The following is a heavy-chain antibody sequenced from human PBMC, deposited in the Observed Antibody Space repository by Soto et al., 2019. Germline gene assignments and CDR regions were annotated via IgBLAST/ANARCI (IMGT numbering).Heavy chain of an antibody. Sequence: PXCTTALGSAVCGGTMRITNWGRWFRQTPGKGLEWIGEIYHSGSTNYNPSLKSRVTISVDKSKNQFSLKLSSVTAADTAVYYCARDGRLLWFGESSPPYGMDVWGQRTTLTVSS. D-gene: IGHD3-10*01. CDR3: ARDGRLLWFGESSPPYGMDV. V-gene: IGHV4-4*02. CDR2: IYHSGST. J-gene: IGHJ6*02. CDR1: GGTMRITNW.